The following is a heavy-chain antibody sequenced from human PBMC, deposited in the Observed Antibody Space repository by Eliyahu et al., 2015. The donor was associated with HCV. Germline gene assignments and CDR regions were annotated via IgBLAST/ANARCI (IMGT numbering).Heavy chain of an antibody. CDR3: AHMTGFDY. V-gene: IGHV3-23*05. CDR1: GIXFNQRF. Sequence: EVQLLESGGGLVQPGGSLRLSXAXSGIXFNQRFMSWVRQAPGKGXXWVSTXSDNGANRYYADSVKGRFAVSRDNSKNTLFLELNSLRAEDTAVYYCAHMTGFDYWGQGTLVTVSS. J-gene: IGHJ4*02. CDR2: XSDNGANR.